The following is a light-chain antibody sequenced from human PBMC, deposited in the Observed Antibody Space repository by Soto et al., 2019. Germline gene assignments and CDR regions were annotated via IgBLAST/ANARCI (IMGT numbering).Light chain of an antibody. J-gene: IGKJ1*01. CDR3: QQYHGFSRA. CDR2: DVS. CDR1: QSISDS. Sequence: DIQMTQSPSTLSASLGDRVTITCRASQSISDSLAWYQQKPGKAPDLLISDVSKLERGVASRFSGSGSGTEFNLTISSMQTDDLATYYCQQYHGFSRAFGQGTKVDIK. V-gene: IGKV1-5*01.